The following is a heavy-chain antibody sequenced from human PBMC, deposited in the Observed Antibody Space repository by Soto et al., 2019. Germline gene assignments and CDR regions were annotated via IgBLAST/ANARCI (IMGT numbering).Heavy chain of an antibody. D-gene: IGHD1-1*01. CDR1: GGSLSTPVW. CDR3: ARKAWTSLDY. V-gene: IGHV4-4*02. CDR2: VFHSRSA. J-gene: IGHJ4*02. Sequence: QMQLQESGPGLVKPSGTLSLTCGVSGGSLSTPVWWSWVRLPPGKGPEWIGEVFHSRSANYNPSLQSRVTISLDKDTTHFSLRLSSVTAADTSVYYSARKAWTSLDYWGQGALVSVSS.